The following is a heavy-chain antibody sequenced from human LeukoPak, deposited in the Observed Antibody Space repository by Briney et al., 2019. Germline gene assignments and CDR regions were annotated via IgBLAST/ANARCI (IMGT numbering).Heavy chain of an antibody. CDR2: INHSGST. CDR1: GGSFSGYY. CDR3: AYWGSYRYLDY. V-gene: IGHV4-34*01. Sequence: SETLSLTCAVYGGSFSGYYWSWIRQPPGKGLEWIGEINHSGSTNYNPSLKSRVTISVDTSKNQFSLKLSSVTAADTAVYYRAYWGSYRYLDYWGQGTLVTVSS. J-gene: IGHJ4*02. D-gene: IGHD3-16*02.